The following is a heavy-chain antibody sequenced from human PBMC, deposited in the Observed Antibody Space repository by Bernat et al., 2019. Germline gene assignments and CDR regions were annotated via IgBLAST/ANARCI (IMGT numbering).Heavy chain of an antibody. CDR3: ARQGGGCIFGWFDP. D-gene: IGHD2-21*01. Sequence: QLQLQESGSGLVKPSETLYLTCSVSGRSISSSSYYWGWIRQPPRKGLEWIGSIYYSGSTYYKPSIKSRVTISLNTSRNQLSLKLSSRTAAYTAVYYWARQGGGCIFGWFDPWGQGTLVAVSS. CDR1: GRSISSSSYY. J-gene: IGHJ5*02. V-gene: IGHV4-39*01. CDR2: IYYSGST.